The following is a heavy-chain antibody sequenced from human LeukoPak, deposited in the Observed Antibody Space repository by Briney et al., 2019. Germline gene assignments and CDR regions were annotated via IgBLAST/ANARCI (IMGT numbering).Heavy chain of an antibody. CDR1: GFTFDDYG. CDR3: ARGGRNWGIYYFDY. V-gene: IGHV3-20*04. J-gene: IGHJ4*02. Sequence: PGGSLRLSSAASGFTFDDYGMSWVRQAPGKGLEWVSGINWNGGSTGYADSVKGRFTISRDNAKNSLYLQMNSLRAEDTALYYCARGGRNWGIYYFDYWGQGTLVTVSS. CDR2: INWNGGST. D-gene: IGHD7-27*01.